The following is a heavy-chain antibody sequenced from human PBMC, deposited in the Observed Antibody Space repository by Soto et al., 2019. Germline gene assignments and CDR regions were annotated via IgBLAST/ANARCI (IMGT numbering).Heavy chain of an antibody. D-gene: IGHD6-19*01. CDR1: GYTFTSYG. J-gene: IGHJ4*02. CDR2: ISAYNGNT. Sequence: GASVKVSCKASGYTFTSYGISWVRRAPGQGLEWMGWISAYNGNTNYAQKLQGRVTMTTDTSTSTAYMELRSLRSDGTAVYYCARDHHSVSSGWHSLSDYWGQGTLVTVSS. CDR3: ARDHHSVSSGWHSLSDY. V-gene: IGHV1-18*01.